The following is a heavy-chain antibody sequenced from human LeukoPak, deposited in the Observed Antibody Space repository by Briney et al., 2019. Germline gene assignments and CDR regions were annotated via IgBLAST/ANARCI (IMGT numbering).Heavy chain of an antibody. J-gene: IGHJ4*02. CDR1: GFTFSHHV. D-gene: IGHD2-15*01. Sequence: PGGSLRLSCAASGFTFSHHVMTWLRRPPGRGLEWVAGITDSGERTYYADSLEGRFTISRDNSKNTVYLQMNSLRDEDTAVYYCARRGPVTVVLAGHDYWGQGTLVTVSS. CDR2: ITDSGERT. V-gene: IGHV3-23*01. CDR3: ARRGPVTVVLAGHDY.